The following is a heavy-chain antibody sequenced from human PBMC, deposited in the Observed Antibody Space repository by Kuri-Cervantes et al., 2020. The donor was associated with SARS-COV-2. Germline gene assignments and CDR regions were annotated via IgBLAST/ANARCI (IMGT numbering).Heavy chain of an antibody. CDR2: IYHTGST. CDR1: GASISTTNW. D-gene: IGHD1-26*01. Sequence: SETLSLTCAVSGASISTTNWWCWFRQPPGKGLEWIGEIYHTGSTNYNPSFKSRVTMSIDKSKNQFSLKVRSVTAADTAVYYCARDRYSGSYYFDYWGQGTLVTVSS. CDR3: ARDRYSGSYYFDY. V-gene: IGHV4-4*02. J-gene: IGHJ4*02.